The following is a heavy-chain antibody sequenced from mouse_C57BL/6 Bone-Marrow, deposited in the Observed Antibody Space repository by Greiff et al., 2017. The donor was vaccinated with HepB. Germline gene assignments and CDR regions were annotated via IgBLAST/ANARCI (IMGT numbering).Heavy chain of an antibody. CDR3: ARGSGYDTLYFDV. CDR1: GYTFTSYW. V-gene: IGHV1-74*01. D-gene: IGHD2-2*01. CDR2: IHPSDSDT. J-gene: IGHJ1*03. Sequence: QVQLQQPGAELVKPGASVKVSCKASGYTFTSYWMHWVKQRPGQGLEWIGRIHPSDSDTNYNQKFKGKATLTVDKSSSTAYMQLSSLTSEDSAVYYCARGSGYDTLYFDVWGTGTTVTVSS.